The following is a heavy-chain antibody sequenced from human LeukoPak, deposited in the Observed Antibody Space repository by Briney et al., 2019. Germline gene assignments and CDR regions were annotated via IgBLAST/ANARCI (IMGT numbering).Heavy chain of an antibody. CDR3: AGHPYSSSWFDP. D-gene: IGHD6-13*01. V-gene: IGHV4-4*07. CDR2: IYTSGST. J-gene: IGHJ5*02. Sequence: KTSETLSLTCTVSGGSISSYYWSWIRQPAGKGLEWIGRIYTSGSTNYNPSLKSRVTISVDTSKNQFSLKLSFVTAADTAVYYCAGHPYSSSWFDPWGQGTLVTDSS. CDR1: GGSISSYY.